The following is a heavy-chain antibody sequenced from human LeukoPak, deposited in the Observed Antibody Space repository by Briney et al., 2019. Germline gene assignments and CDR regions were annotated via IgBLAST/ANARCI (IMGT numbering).Heavy chain of an antibody. CDR3: ARGRYCSGGSCYSADPLDY. Sequence: PSQTLSLTCAVSGGSISSGGYSWRWIRQPPGKVLEWIGYIYHRGSTYYNPSLKSRVTISVDRSKNQFSLKLSSVTAADTAVYYCARGRYCSGGSCYSADPLDYWGQGTLVTVSS. CDR2: IYHRGST. D-gene: IGHD2-15*01. V-gene: IGHV4-30-2*01. J-gene: IGHJ4*02. CDR1: GGSISSGGYS.